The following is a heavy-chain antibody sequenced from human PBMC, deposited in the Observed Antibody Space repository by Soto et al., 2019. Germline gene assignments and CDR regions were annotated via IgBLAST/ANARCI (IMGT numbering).Heavy chain of an antibody. V-gene: IGHV1-8*01. D-gene: IGHD5-18*01. CDR2: MNPNSGNT. J-gene: IGHJ5*02. Sequence: QVQLVQSGAEVKKPGASVKVSCKASGYTFTKYDINWVRQATGQGLEWMGWMNPNSGNTGYAQNFQGRVTMTRNTSISTAYMELSSLRSEDTAVYYCARMDTPRDGGGNWFDPWGQGTLVTVSS. CDR3: ARMDTPRDGGGNWFDP. CDR1: GYTFTKYD.